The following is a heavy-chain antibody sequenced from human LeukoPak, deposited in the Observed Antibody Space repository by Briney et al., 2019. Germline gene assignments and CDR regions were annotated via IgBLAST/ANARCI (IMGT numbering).Heavy chain of an antibody. D-gene: IGHD4-17*01. CDR1: GLTFSETN. J-gene: IGHJ3*01. V-gene: IGHV3-11*01. Sequence: PGGSLRLSCVASGLTFSETNLAWIRQAPGKGLEWISYIRRFPTDLFYADSVKGRFTITRDNAKNSLYLQMSSLRAEDTANYYCARRARDFGDSHAFDVWGQGTMVTVSS. CDR2: IRRFPTDL. CDR3: ARRARDFGDSHAFDV.